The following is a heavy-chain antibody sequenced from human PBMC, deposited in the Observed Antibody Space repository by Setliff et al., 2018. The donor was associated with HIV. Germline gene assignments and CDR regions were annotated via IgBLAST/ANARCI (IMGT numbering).Heavy chain of an antibody. Sequence: PSETLSLTCTAPSGSFSPDSYNWNWIRQTPGKGLEWIGHIYSTGNTNYNPSLKNRLTVSIDTSKNQFSLTLNSVTAADAAVYYCARDDIVATRYYYYYYMDVWGKGTTVTVSS. D-gene: IGHD5-12*01. CDR3: ARDDIVATRYYYYYYMDV. J-gene: IGHJ6*03. V-gene: IGHV4-4*09. CDR2: IYSTGNT. CDR1: SGSFSPDSYN.